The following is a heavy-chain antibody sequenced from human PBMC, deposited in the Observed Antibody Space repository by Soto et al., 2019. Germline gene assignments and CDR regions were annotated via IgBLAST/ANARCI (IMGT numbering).Heavy chain of an antibody. CDR2: INAGNGNT. D-gene: IGHD6-13*01. Sequence: ASVKVSCKASGYTFTGYYMHWVRQAPGQGLEWMAWINAGNGNTKYSQKFQGRVTITRDTSASTAYMQLTSVTPEDTAVYYCAREAAGTYGFDPWGQGTLVTVSS. CDR3: AREAAGTYGFDP. CDR1: GYTFTGYY. J-gene: IGHJ5*02. V-gene: IGHV1-3*01.